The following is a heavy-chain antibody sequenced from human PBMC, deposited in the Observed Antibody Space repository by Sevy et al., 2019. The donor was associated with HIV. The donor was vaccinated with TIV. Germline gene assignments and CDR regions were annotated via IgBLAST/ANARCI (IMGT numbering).Heavy chain of an antibody. D-gene: IGHD6-19*01. CDR2: IFPIFSAA. CDR3: ATGLAVAVGY. J-gene: IGHJ4*02. V-gene: IGHV1-69*13. Sequence: ASVKVSCKASGGTFSSQAISWVRQAPGQGLEWMGGIFPIFSAATYAQKFQGRVRITADEDTSTAYMELSSLRSEDTAVYYCATGLAVAVGYWGQGTLVTVSS. CDR1: GGTFSSQA.